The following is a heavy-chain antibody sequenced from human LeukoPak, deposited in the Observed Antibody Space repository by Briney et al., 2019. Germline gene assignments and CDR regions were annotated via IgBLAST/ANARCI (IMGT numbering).Heavy chain of an antibody. CDR2: IYHSGST. CDR3: ARARGQWGTYYPPRAFDI. D-gene: IGHD3-10*01. Sequence: SGTLSLTCAVSGGSISSSNWWSWVRQPPGKGLEWIGEIYHSGSTNYNPSLNSRVTMSVDMSKNRFSLRLRSVTAADTAMYYCARARGQWGTYYPPRAFDIWGQGTMVTVSS. V-gene: IGHV4-4*02. CDR1: GGSISSSNW. J-gene: IGHJ3*02.